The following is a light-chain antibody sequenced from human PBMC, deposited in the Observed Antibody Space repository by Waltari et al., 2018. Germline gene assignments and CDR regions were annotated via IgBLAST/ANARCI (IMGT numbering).Light chain of an antibody. Sequence: IQMSQSPSSLSASVGDRVTITCRASQGISSYLNWYQQKPGKAPKLLIYYANSLASGVPSRFSGSGSGTEFTLTISSLQPEDFATYYSQQGNSYPYSFGQGTKVEIK. CDR1: QGISSY. J-gene: IGKJ2*03. CDR3: QQGNSYPYS. V-gene: IGKV1-13*02. CDR2: YAN.